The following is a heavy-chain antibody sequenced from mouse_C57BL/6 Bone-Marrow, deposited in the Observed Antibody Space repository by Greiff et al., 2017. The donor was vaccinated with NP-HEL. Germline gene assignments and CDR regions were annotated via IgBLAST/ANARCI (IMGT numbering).Heavy chain of an antibody. CDR2: IAPANGNT. CDR3: AGRRGAMDY. J-gene: IGHJ4*01. CDR1: GFNIQNTY. V-gene: IGHV14-3*01. D-gene: IGHD3-2*02. Sequence: VQLQQSVAELVRPGASVKLSCTASGFNIQNTYMHWVKQRPEQGLAWIGRIAPANGNTKYAPKFPGKATITAETSPNTAYLQLSSLTSEDTAIYYCAGRRGAMDYWGQGTSVTVSS.